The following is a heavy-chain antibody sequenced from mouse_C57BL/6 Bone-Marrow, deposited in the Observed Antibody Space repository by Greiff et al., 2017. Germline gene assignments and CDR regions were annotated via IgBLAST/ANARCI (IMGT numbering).Heavy chain of an antibody. D-gene: IGHD4-1*01. V-gene: IGHV1-22*01. Sequence: VQLQQSGPELVKPGASVRMSCKASGYTFTDYNMHWVKQSHGKSLEWIGYINPNNGGTSYNQKFKGKATLTVNKSSSTAYMELRSLTSEDSAVYYCARGGLGPAWFAYWGQGTLVTVSA. CDR3: ARGGLGPAWFAY. J-gene: IGHJ3*01. CDR2: INPNNGGT. CDR1: GYTFTDYN.